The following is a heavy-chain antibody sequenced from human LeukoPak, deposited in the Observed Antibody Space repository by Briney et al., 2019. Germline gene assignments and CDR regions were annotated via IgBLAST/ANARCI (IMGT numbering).Heavy chain of an antibody. CDR2: IRSKTDGGTT. CDR3: STGLIPTTGYY. J-gene: IGHJ4*02. V-gene: IGHV3-15*01. Sequence: GGSLRLSCAASEFTSKNAWMNWVRQAPGTPLEWVGRIRSKTDGGTTDYAAPVRGRFTISRDDSKNMLYLQMNSLKTEDTAVYYCSTGLIPTTGYYWGQGTLVAVSS. D-gene: IGHD1-1*01. CDR1: EFTSKNAW.